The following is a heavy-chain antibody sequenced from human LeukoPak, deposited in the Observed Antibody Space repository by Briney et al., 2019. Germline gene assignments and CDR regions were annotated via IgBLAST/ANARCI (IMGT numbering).Heavy chain of an antibody. D-gene: IGHD1-20*01. CDR1: GFTFSSYW. J-gene: IGHJ4*02. CDR3: ARLSGDITVFVL. CDR2: IKRDGSVK. V-gene: IGHV3-7*01. Sequence: PGGSLRLSCAASGFTFSSYWMSWVRQAPGKGLEWVASIKRDGSVKKYVDSVQGRFTVSRDNTKNSLYLQMNSLRADDTAVYYCARLSGDITVFVLWGQGTLVTVSS.